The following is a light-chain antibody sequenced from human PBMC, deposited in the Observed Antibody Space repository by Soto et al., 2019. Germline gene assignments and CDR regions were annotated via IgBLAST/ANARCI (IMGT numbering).Light chain of an antibody. Sequence: QSVLTQPPSASGSPGQSVALSCPGNSREVGGYNYVSWYQQHPGKAPKLMIYEITKRPPGVPDRFSGSKSGNTASLTVSGLQAEDEADYYCASHAGSNFLYVFGTGTKVTVL. CDR1: SREVGGYNY. CDR2: EIT. CDR3: ASHAGSNFLYV. V-gene: IGLV2-8*01. J-gene: IGLJ1*01.